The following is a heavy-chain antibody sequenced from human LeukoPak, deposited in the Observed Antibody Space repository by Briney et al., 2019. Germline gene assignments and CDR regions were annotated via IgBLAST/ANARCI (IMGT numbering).Heavy chain of an antibody. CDR2: IYYSGST. D-gene: IGHD6-6*01. Sequence: KPSETLSLTCTVAGGSISSYCWSWIRQSPGKGLEWIGYIYYSGSTNYNPSLQSRVTISVDTSKNQVSLKLNSVTAADTAVYYCARVTARDWFDPWGQGTLVTVSS. V-gene: IGHV4-59*08. J-gene: IGHJ5*02. CDR3: ARVTARDWFDP. CDR1: GGSISSYC.